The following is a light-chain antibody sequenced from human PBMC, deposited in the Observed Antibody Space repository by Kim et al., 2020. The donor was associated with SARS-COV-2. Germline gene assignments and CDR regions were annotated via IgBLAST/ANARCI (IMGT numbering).Light chain of an antibody. CDR2: SNN. Sequence: ELTQPPSASGTPGQRVNISCSGSSSNIGSNNVVWYQQLPGAAPNLLIYSNNQRPSGIPDRFSGSRSGTSASLAISGLQSGDEADYYCAVWDDSLKQGVFGGGTQLT. CDR1: SSNIGSNN. J-gene: IGLJ3*02. V-gene: IGLV1-44*01. CDR3: AVWDDSLKQGV.